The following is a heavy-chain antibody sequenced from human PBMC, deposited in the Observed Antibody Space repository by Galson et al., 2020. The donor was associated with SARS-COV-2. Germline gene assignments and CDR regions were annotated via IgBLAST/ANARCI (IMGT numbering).Heavy chain of an antibody. CDR1: GYSFTSHW. CDR2: IYPGDSDT. J-gene: IGHJ6*02. D-gene: IGHD6-19*01. CDR3: ARHEFKYSRGWYYYYGMDV. Sequence: GESLKISCKGSGYSFTSHWIGWVRQMPGKGLEWMGIIYPGDSDTRYSTSFQGQVTISADKSISTAYLQWSSLKASDTAMYYCARHEFKYSRGWYYYYGMDVWGQRTTVTVAS. V-gene: IGHV5-51*01.